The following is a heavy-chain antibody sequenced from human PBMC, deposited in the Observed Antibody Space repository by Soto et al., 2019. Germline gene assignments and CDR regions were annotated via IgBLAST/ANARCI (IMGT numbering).Heavy chain of an antibody. CDR1: GFTFSSYA. Sequence: GGSLRLSCAASGFTFSSYAMSWVRQAPGKGLEWVSAISGSGGSTYYADSVKGRFTISRDNSKNTLYLQMNSLRAEDTAVYYCAKDGDIVLMGYYFDYWGQGTLVTVSS. CDR3: AKDGDIVLMGYYFDY. V-gene: IGHV3-23*01. D-gene: IGHD2-8*01. CDR2: ISGSGGST. J-gene: IGHJ4*02.